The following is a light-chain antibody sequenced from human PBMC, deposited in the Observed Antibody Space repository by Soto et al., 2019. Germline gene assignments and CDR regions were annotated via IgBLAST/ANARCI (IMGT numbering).Light chain of an antibody. J-gene: IGLJ1*01. CDR3: CSYAGSYTHYV. V-gene: IGLV2-11*01. CDR2: DVS. CDR1: SSDFGGYNY. Sequence: QSALTQPRSVSGSPGQSVTISCTGTSSDFGGYNYVSWYQQHPGKAPKLMIYDVSKRPSGVPDRFSGSKSGNTASLTISGLQAEDEADYYCCSYAGSYTHYVFGTGTTVTVL.